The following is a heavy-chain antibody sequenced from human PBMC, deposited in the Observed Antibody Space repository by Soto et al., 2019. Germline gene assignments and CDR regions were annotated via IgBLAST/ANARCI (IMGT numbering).Heavy chain of an antibody. CDR1: GFTFSSYG. CDR2: IWYDGSNK. CDR3: ARDQEYSSSWYYYYYGIDV. J-gene: IGHJ6*02. Sequence: PGGSLRLSCAASGFTFSSYGMHWVRQAPGKGLEWVAVIWYDGSNKYYADSVKGRFTISRDNSKNTLYLQMNSLRAEDTAVYYRARDQEYSSSWYYYYYGIDVWGQGTTVTVSS. V-gene: IGHV3-33*01. D-gene: IGHD6-13*01.